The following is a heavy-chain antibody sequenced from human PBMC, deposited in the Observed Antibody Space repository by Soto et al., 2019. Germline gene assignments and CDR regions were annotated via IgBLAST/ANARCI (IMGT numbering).Heavy chain of an antibody. Sequence: PVLSLRLSCAASGFSFDDYARSWFRQTPGKVLEWVGFIRSKTYGGTAEYAASVKGRFTISRDDSKSIAYLQMNSLKTEDTAVYYCTRAGDGYSNYNWFDSWGQGTLVTVCS. CDR3: TRAGDGYSNYNWFDS. V-gene: IGHV3-49*03. CDR1: GFSFDDYA. J-gene: IGHJ5*01. CDR2: IRSKTYGGTA. D-gene: IGHD5-18*01.